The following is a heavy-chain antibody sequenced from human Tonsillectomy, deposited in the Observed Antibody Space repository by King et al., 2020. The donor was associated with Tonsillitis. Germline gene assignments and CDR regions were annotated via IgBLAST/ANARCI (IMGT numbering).Heavy chain of an antibody. CDR3: AGGGTVTVAGTDYYSVKDV. J-gene: IGHJ6*02. V-gene: IGHV3-30*04. CDR2: IPKHGNYP. D-gene: IGHD4-11*01. CDR1: GFTFSDYP. Sequence: VQLVESGGGVVQPGRSLRLSCAASGFTFSDYPMHWVRQAPGKGLEWVALIPKHGNYPYYADSVRGRFTLSRDNSKNTLSLQMNSLKPEDTAVYYCAGGGTVTVAGTDYYSVKDVWGQGTTVTVSS.